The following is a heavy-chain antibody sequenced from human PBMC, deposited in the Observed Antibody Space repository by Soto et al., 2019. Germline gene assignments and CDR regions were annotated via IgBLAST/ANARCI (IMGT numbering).Heavy chain of an antibody. D-gene: IGHD3-16*02. Sequence: EVQLVESGGGLVQPGRSLRLSCAASGFTFDDYAMHWVRQAPGKGLEWVSGISWNSGSIGYADSVKGRFTISRDNAKNSLYLQMNSLRAEDTALYYCAKDAAHLGELSLSQLFDYWSQGTLVTVSS. CDR2: ISWNSGSI. J-gene: IGHJ4*02. CDR3: AKDAAHLGELSLSQLFDY. V-gene: IGHV3-9*01. CDR1: GFTFDDYA.